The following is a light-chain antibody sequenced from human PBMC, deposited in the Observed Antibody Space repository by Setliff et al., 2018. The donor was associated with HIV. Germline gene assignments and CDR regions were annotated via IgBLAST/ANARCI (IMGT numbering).Light chain of an antibody. CDR1: SSDVGSYNR. V-gene: IGLV2-18*02. CDR3: SSYTSSSTFFVV. J-gene: IGLJ2*01. Sequence: LTQPPSVSGSPGQSVTISCTGTSSDVGSYNRVSWYQQPPGTAPKLLIYEVSNRPSGVPDRFSGSRSGNTASLTISGLQAEDEADYYCSSYTSSSTFFVVFGGGTKGTVL. CDR2: EVS.